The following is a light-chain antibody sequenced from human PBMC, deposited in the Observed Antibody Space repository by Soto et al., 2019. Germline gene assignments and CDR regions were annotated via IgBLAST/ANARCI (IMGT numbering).Light chain of an antibody. CDR2: GSS. CDR1: QTSPRTI. Sequence: EILLTQSPDPLSFSSGEKATLSWRASQTSPRTILAWFQQKPGQAPPLLIYGSSNRPSGSPATFSGGGSRTDLTLTISRLDPQDDAVYYCHQYGSSPPWTFGQGTKVDIK. V-gene: IGKV3-20*01. CDR3: HQYGSSPPWT. J-gene: IGKJ1*01.